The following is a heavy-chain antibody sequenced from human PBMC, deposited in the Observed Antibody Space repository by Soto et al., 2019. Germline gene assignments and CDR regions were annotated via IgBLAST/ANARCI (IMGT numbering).Heavy chain of an antibody. V-gene: IGHV1-46*01. CDR1: GYTFTSYY. CDR2: INPSGGST. Sequence: QVQLVQSGAEVKKPGASVKVSCKASGYTFTSYYMHWVRQAPGQGLEWMGIINPSGGSTSYAQKFQGRVTMTRDTSTSTVYMELSSLRSEDTAVYYCARARSPVDTAMAPHFDYWGQGTLVTVSS. J-gene: IGHJ4*02. D-gene: IGHD5-18*01. CDR3: ARARSPVDTAMAPHFDY.